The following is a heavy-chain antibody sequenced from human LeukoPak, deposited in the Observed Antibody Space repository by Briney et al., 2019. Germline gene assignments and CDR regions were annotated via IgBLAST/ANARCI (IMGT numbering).Heavy chain of an antibody. CDR2: IGSSGNT. CDR1: GESMRNYY. D-gene: IGHD2/OR15-2a*01. V-gene: IGHV4-4*07. CDR3: TRGEFDCDS. J-gene: IGHJ4*02. Sequence: SETLSLTCSVSGESMRNYYWSWTRQPAGRGLEWIGRIGSSGNTNYNPSLGSRVTVSIDVSKNQLSLKLYSVTAADTAVYYCTRGEFDCDSWGQGILVTVSS.